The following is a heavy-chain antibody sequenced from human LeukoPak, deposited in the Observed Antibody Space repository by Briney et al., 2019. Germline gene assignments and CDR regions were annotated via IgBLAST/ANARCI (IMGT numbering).Heavy chain of an antibody. CDR3: AKDLTIFGVVITDVDY. CDR1: GFTFSSYG. V-gene: IGHV3-30*02. J-gene: IGHJ4*02. D-gene: IGHD3-3*01. CDR2: IRYDGSNK. Sequence: GGSMRLSCAASGFTFSSYGMHWVRQAAGKGLGWVAFIRYDGSNKYYADSVKGRFTISRDNSKSTLYLQMNSLRAEDTAVYYCAKDLTIFGVVITDVDYWGQGTLVTVSS.